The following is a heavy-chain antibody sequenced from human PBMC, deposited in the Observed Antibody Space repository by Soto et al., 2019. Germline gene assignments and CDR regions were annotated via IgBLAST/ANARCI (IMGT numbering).Heavy chain of an antibody. V-gene: IGHV3-30*18. CDR2: ISYDGNNK. Sequence: QVQLVESGGGVVQPGRSLRLSCAASGFTFSSDGMHWVRQAPGKGLGWVAVISYDGNNKYYADSVKGRFTISRDNFKNTLYLQMDSLRAEDTAMYYCAKDHLATTVTTPSYWGQGTLVTVSS. J-gene: IGHJ4*02. CDR1: GFTFSSDG. CDR3: AKDHLATTVTTPSY. D-gene: IGHD4-17*01.